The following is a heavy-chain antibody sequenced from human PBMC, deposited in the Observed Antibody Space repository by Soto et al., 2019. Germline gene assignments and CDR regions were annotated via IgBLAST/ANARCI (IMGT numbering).Heavy chain of an antibody. D-gene: IGHD2-15*01. CDR1: GFTFSSYA. CDR3: ARGLPQGGSIDY. J-gene: IGHJ4*02. Sequence: QVPLVESGGGVVQPGRSLRLSCAASGFTFSSYAMHWVRQAPGKGLEWVAVISYDGSNKYYADSVKGRFTISRDNSKNTLYLQMNSLRAEDTAVYYCARGLPQGGSIDYWGQGTLVTVSS. V-gene: IGHV3-30-3*01. CDR2: ISYDGSNK.